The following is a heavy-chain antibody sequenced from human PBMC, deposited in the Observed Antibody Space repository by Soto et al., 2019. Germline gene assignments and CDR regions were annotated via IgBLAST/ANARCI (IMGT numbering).Heavy chain of an antibody. Sequence: QVQLVQSGAEVKKPGASVKVSCKASGYTFTSYDINWVRQATGQGLEWMGWMNPNSGNTGYAQKFQGRVTMTRNTSISTAYMELSSLRSEDTAVYYCARNLRPRLVVPAVDSPYCMDVWGKGTTVTVSS. CDR1: GYTFTSYD. J-gene: IGHJ6*03. D-gene: IGHD2-2*01. CDR2: MNPNSGNT. CDR3: ARNLRPRLVVPAVDSPYCMDV. V-gene: IGHV1-8*01.